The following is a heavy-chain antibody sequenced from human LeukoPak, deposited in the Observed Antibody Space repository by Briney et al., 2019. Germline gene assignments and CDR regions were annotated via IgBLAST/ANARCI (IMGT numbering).Heavy chain of an antibody. D-gene: IGHD3-10*01. CDR2: IFYGGSS. Sequence: SPSETLSLTCTVSGDSMYNSDYYWGWIRRPPGKGLEWIGSIFYGGSSYYNPSLESRVTISIVPSKSQFSLNLRFVTAADTAVYYCARFGSRIGTGASFGFESWGQGTLVLVSS. CDR1: GDSMYNSDYY. CDR3: ARFGSRIGTGASFGFES. J-gene: IGHJ4*02. V-gene: IGHV4-39*07.